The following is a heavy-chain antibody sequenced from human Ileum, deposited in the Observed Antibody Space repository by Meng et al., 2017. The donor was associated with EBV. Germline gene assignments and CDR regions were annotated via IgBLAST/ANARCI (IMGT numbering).Heavy chain of an antibody. CDR3: ARGTGADY. J-gene: IGHJ4*02. D-gene: IGHD3-10*01. CDR2: IIPALGTP. CDR1: GSTFSVYG. V-gene: IGHV1-69*06. Sequence: VQRVQSGPEVKNPGSSVKVSCKSSGSTFSVYGITWVRQAPGQGLEWMGGIIPALGTPKYARKFQDRLTITADKSTSTGYMELHSLTSNDTAVYFCARGTGADYWGQGTLVTVSS.